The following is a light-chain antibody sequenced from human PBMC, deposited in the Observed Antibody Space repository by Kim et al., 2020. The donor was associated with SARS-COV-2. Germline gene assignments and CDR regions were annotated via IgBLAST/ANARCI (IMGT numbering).Light chain of an antibody. CDR3: QQSHSTPRT. V-gene: IGKV1-39*01. CDR1: QSISSY. J-gene: IGKJ1*01. Sequence: DIQMTQSPSSLSASVGDRVTITCRTIQSISSYLNWYQQKPGKAPKFLIYAASNLQSGVPSRFSGSGSGTDFTLTITSLQPEDFATYYCQQSHSTPRTFGQGTKVDIK. CDR2: AAS.